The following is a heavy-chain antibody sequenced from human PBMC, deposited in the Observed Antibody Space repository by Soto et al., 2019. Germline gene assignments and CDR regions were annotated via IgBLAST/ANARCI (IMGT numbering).Heavy chain of an antibody. CDR3: AKGAIFGVVNFVSPD. CDR2: ISYDGSNK. V-gene: IGHV3-30*18. Sequence: QVQLVESGGGVVQPGRSLRLSCAASGFTFSSYGMHWVRQAPGKGLEWVAVISYDGSNKYYADSVKGRFTISRDNSKNTLYLQMNSRRAEDTAVYYCAKGAIFGVVNFVSPDWGQGTLVTVSS. J-gene: IGHJ4*02. CDR1: GFTFSSYG. D-gene: IGHD3-3*01.